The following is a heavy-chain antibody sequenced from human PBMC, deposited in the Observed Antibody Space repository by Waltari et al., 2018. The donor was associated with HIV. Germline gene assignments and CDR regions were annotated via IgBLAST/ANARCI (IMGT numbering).Heavy chain of an antibody. CDR3: ARDDYDFWSGLVY. CDR1: GYSISSGYY. CDR2: IYHSGST. Sequence: QVQLQESGPGLVKPSETLSLTCAVSGYSISSGYYWGWIRQPPGKGLEWIGSIYHSGSTYYNPPLKSRVTISVDTSKNQFSLKLSSVTAADTAVYYCARDDYDFWSGLVYWGQGTLVTVSS. V-gene: IGHV4-38-2*02. D-gene: IGHD3-3*01. J-gene: IGHJ4*02.